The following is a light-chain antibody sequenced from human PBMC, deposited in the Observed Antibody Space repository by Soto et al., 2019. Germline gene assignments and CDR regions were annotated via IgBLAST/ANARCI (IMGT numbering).Light chain of an antibody. J-gene: IGKJ3*01. CDR2: AAF. CDR3: QKYNGAPFT. CDR1: QGISNY. V-gene: IGKV1-27*01. Sequence: GDRVTITCRASQGISNYLAWYQQKPGKVPKLLIYAAFTSESGVPSRFSGSGSGTDFTLTISSLQPEDVATYYCQKYNGAPFTFGPGTKVDIK.